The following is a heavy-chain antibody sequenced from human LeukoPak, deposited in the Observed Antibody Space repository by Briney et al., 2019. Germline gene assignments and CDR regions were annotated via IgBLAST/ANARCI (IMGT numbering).Heavy chain of an antibody. CDR2: IYTSGST. Sequence: PWETLALTCTVSGGSISSYYWSWIRQPPGKGLEWIGYIYTSGSTNYNPSLKIRVPISVDTSKNQFSLKLSSVTAADTAVYYCAGSYCSSTSCYMDFDYWGQGTLVTVSS. D-gene: IGHD2-2*02. J-gene: IGHJ4*02. V-gene: IGHV4-4*09. CDR3: AGSYCSSTSCYMDFDY. CDR1: GGSISSYY.